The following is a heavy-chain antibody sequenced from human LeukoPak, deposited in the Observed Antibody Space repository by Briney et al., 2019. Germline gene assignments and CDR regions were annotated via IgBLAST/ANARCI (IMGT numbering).Heavy chain of an antibody. D-gene: IGHD3-22*01. J-gene: IGHJ5*02. CDR2: IYSGGST. CDR3: ARDYCDSSGYFNWFDP. Sequence: GGSLRLSCAASGFTVSSNYMSWVRQAPGKGLEWVSVIYSGGSTYYADSVKGRFTISRDNSKNTLYLQMNSLRAEDTAVYYCARDYCDSSGYFNWFDPWGQGTLVTVSS. CDR1: GFTVSSNY. V-gene: IGHV3-53*01.